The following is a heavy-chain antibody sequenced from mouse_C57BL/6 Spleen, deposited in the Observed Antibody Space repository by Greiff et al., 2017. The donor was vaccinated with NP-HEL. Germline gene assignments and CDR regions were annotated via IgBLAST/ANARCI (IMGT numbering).Heavy chain of an antibody. CDR2: IWRGGST. D-gene: IGHD2-3*01. CDR1: GFSLTSYG. CDR3: AKNQVDGYYGFAY. J-gene: IGHJ3*01. V-gene: IGHV2-5*01. Sequence: VKVVESGPGLVQPSQSLSITCTVSGFSLTSYGVHWVRQSPGKGLEWLGVIWRGGSTDYNAAFMSRLSITKDNSKSQVFFKMNSLQADDTAIYYCAKNQVDGYYGFAYWGQGTLVTVSA.